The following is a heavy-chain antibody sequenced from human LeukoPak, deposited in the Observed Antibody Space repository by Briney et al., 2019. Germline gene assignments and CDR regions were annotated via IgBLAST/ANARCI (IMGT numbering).Heavy chain of an antibody. CDR3: ARGAKYSYYYYMDV. V-gene: IGHV4-4*07. CDR2: IYTSGST. J-gene: IGHJ6*03. Sequence: SETLSLTCTLCGGSISSYYWSWIRQPAGEGLEWIGRIYTSGSTNYNPSLKSRVTMSVDTSKNQFSLQLSSVTAADTAVYYCARGAKYSYYYYMDVWGKGTTVTVSS. D-gene: IGHD5-18*01. CDR1: GGSISSYY.